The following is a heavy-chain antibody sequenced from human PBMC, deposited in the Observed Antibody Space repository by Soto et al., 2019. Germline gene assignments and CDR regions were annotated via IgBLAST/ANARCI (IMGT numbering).Heavy chain of an antibody. J-gene: IGHJ1*01. CDR1: GYLFTAYS. CDR2: VNPSGGST. V-gene: IGHV1-46*01. Sequence: QVHLVQSGAEVKKPGASVKVSCKASGYLFTAYSMHWVRLAPGQGLEWMGVVNPSGGSTNYAQNFQGRVTMTRDTSTSTVYMELSSLRSDDTAIYYCAREENCSGGTYYSEYFHRWGQGTLVTVSS. CDR3: AREENCSGGTYYSEYFHR. D-gene: IGHD2-15*01.